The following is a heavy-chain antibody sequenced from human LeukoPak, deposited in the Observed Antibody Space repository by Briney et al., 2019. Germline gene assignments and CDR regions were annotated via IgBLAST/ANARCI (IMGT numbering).Heavy chain of an antibody. Sequence: SETLSLTCTVSGGSISSSSYYWGWIRQPPGKGLEWIGSIYYSGSTYYNQSLKSRVTISVDTSKNQFSLKLSSVTAADTAVYYCAREVAVAKRGDYFDYWGQGTLVTVSS. J-gene: IGHJ4*02. V-gene: IGHV4-39*07. CDR3: AREVAVAKRGDYFDY. CDR1: GGSISSSSYY. D-gene: IGHD6-19*01. CDR2: IYYSGST.